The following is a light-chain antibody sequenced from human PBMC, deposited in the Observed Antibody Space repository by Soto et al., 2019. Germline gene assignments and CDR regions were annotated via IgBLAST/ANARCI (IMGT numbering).Light chain of an antibody. CDR3: QHHHASPPP. Sequence: ETVLTQSPGTVSLYPGERATPSCTTSQSVRSNYLAWYQQKPGQAPRLVVYGVFNRATGIPDRFSGSGSGTDFTLTISGLEPEESAVYYCQHHHASPPPLGPGPKPEIK. J-gene: IGKJ2*01. CDR1: QSVRSNY. CDR2: GVF. V-gene: IGKV3-20*01.